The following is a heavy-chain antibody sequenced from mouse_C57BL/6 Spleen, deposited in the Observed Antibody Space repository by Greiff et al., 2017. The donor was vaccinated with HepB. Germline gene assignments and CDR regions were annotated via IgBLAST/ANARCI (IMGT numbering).Heavy chain of an antibody. J-gene: IGHJ3*01. Sequence: VHLVESGAELARPGASVKLSCKASGYTFTSYGISWVKQRTGQGLEWIGEIYPRSGNTYYNEKFKGKATLTADKSSSTAYMELRSLTSEDSAVYFCARGSVEGAYWGQGTLVTVSA. V-gene: IGHV1-81*01. CDR2: IYPRSGNT. D-gene: IGHD1-1*01. CDR3: ARGSVEGAY. CDR1: GYTFTSYG.